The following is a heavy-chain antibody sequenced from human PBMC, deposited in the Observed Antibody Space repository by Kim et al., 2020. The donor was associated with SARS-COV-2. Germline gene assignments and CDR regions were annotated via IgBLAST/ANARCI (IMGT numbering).Heavy chain of an antibody. D-gene: IGHD2-15*01. J-gene: IGHJ4*02. CDR1: GFTFTYYA. Sequence: GGSLRLSCAASGFTFTYYAMHWVRQAPGKGLEWVAVISYDGSNKFYADSVKGRFTISRDNSKNTLYLKMNSLRTEDTAVYYCVRSVVGVTANDFDYWGQGTLVTVSS. CDR3: VRSVVGVTANDFDY. CDR2: ISYDGSNK. V-gene: IGHV3-30*04.